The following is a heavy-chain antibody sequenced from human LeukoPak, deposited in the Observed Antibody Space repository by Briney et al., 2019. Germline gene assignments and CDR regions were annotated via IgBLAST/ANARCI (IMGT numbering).Heavy chain of an antibody. CDR3: ARPPYSSSWDPGWFDP. CDR2: ISSSSDYT. V-gene: IGHV3-21*05. Sequence: GGSLRLSCAASGFTFSSYAMSWVRQAPGKGLEWVSYISSSSDYTNYADSVRGRFTISRDNAKNSLYLQMNSLRAEDTAVYYCARPPYSSSWDPGWFDPWGQGTLITVSS. D-gene: IGHD6-13*01. CDR1: GFTFSSYA. J-gene: IGHJ5*02.